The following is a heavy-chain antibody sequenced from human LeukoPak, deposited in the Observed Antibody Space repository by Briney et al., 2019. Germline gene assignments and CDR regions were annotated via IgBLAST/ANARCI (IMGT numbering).Heavy chain of an antibody. J-gene: IGHJ5*02. V-gene: IGHV1-2*02. D-gene: IGHD6-13*01. Sequence: ASVKVSCKASGYTFTGYIMHWVRQAPGQGLEWMGWINPKNGDTNYVQKFRGRVTMTRDTSISTAYMELSRLRSDDTAVYYCARGRQQLVLWWFDPWGQGTLVTVSS. CDR1: GYTFTGYI. CDR2: INPKNGDT. CDR3: ARGRQQLVLWWFDP.